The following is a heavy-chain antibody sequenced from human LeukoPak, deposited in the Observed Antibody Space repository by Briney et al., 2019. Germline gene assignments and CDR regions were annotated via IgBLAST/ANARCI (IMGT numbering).Heavy chain of an antibody. V-gene: IGHV3-23*01. D-gene: IGHD3-10*01. CDR2: ISCSGDST. J-gene: IGHJ4*02. CDR3: AKERGRYGSGSYYGYFDY. Sequence: GGSLRLSCAASGFTFSSYSMSWVRQTSGKGLEWFSAISCSGDSTYYRDPVKGRFTISRDNSKNTLYVQMSSLRAEDTAVYYCAKERGRYGSGSYYGYFDYWGQGTLVTVSS. CDR1: GFTFSSYS.